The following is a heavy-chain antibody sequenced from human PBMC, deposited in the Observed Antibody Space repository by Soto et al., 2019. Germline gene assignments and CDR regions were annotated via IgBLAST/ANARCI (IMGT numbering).Heavy chain of an antibody. CDR3: VRLDCSGTSCYFYGLDV. J-gene: IGHJ6*02. V-gene: IGHV3-21*06. CDR1: GFTFTSST. D-gene: IGHD2-2*01. CDR2: ISSGSSDK. Sequence: MQLVESGGGLVKPGGSLRLSCAASGFTFTSSTMKWVRQAPGKGLEWVSSISSGSSDKYYADSVRGRFTISRDDAKNSVYLQMKGLRAEDSAVYYCVRLDCSGTSCYFYGLDVWGQGTTDTVSS.